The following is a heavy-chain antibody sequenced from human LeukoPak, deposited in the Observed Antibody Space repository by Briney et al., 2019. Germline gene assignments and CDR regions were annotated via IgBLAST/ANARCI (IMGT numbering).Heavy chain of an antibody. D-gene: IGHD5-24*01. J-gene: IGHJ4*02. CDR2: IYHSGAT. V-gene: IGHV4-38-2*01. CDR1: NYSISSGYY. CDR3: ASGDGYTFFDY. Sequence: SETLSLTCAVSNYSISSGYYWGWIRPPPGKGLEWIGNIYHSGATYYNPSLKSRVTVSVDTSKNQISLKLTSVTAADTAVYYCASGDGYTFFDYWGPGILVTVSS.